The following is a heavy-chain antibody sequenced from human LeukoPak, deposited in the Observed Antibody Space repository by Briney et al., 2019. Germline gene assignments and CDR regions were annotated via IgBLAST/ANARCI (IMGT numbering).Heavy chain of an antibody. CDR2: MSTYSENK. Sequence: ASVSVSCAPSGYIFNTYGINWVRQAPGREREARGRMSTYSENKNYAQDLQGRVTMTTDTSTSTAYMELRSLKSADTAVYYCARASTTVVTMSGRRFPVECWGQGTLVTVSS. J-gene: IGHJ4*02. D-gene: IGHD4-23*01. V-gene: IGHV1-18*01. CDR3: ARASTTVVTMSGRRFPVEC. CDR1: GYIFNTYG.